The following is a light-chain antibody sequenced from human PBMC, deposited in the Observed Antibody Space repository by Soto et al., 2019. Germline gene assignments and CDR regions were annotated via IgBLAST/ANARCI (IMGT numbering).Light chain of an antibody. CDR3: QSYDSSLSGXX. J-gene: IGLJ1*01. V-gene: IGLV1-40*01. CDR2: GNS. Sequence: QSVLTQPPSVSGAPGQRVTISCTGSSSNIGAGYDVHWYQQLPGTAPKLLIYGNSNRPSGVPDRFSGSKSGTSASLAITGLQAEDEADYYCQSYDSSLSGXXXXTXTKLXVL. CDR1: SSNIGAGYD.